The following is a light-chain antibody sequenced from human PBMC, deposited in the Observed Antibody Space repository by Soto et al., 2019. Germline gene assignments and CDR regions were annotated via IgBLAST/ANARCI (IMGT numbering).Light chain of an antibody. CDR2: GAS. CDR3: QQRGNWWT. J-gene: IGKJ1*01. CDR1: QSVSSN. V-gene: IGKV3D-20*02. Sequence: EIVLTQSPCTLSLSPGERATLSCRASQSVSSNLAWYQQKPGQPPRLFIYGASSRATGIPDRFSGSGSGTDFTLIISRLEPEDFAVYFCQQRGNWWTFGQGTKVDIK.